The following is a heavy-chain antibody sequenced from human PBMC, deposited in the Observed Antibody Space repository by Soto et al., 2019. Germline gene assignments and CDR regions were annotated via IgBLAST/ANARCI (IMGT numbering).Heavy chain of an antibody. Sequence: HPGGSLRLSCATSGFTFITYAMTWVRQAPGKGLEWVSAISASGATTYYADSVTGRFTISRDNSKNTLYLQMDSLRDEDTAVYYCAKDSRFRYYYERSGYSKALVDYWGQGTLVTVSS. CDR3: AKDSRFRYYYERSGYSKALVDY. CDR2: ISASGATT. CDR1: GFTFITYA. V-gene: IGHV3-23*01. J-gene: IGHJ4*02. D-gene: IGHD3-22*01.